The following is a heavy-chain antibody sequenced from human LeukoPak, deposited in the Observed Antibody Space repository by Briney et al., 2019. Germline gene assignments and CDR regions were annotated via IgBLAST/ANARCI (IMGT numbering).Heavy chain of an antibody. D-gene: IGHD3-10*01. CDR2: IYHSGST. V-gene: IGHV4-38-2*02. J-gene: IGHJ4*02. CDR3: ARAGGYYGSGSFLDY. Sequence: TPSENLSLTCTVSRYDINSVYYWGWIRQPPGKGLEWIGSIYHSGSTYYNASLKSRDTISMDTSRHKFSLNLNSVTAADAAVYYCARAGGYYGSGSFLDYWGQGFLVTVSS. CDR1: RYDINSVYY.